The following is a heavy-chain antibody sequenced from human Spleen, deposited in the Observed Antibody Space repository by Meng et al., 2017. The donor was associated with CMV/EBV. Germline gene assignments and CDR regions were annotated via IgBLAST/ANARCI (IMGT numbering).Heavy chain of an antibody. J-gene: IGHJ6*02. CDR1: GFTFSSYS. V-gene: IGHV3-21*01. D-gene: IGHD4-17*01. CDR3: ASGNYGDYYYYYGMDV. CDR2: ISSSSSYI. Sequence: GGSLRLSCAASGFTFSSYSMNWVRQAPGKGLEWVSSISSSSSYIYYADSVKGRFTISRDNAKNSLYLQMNSLRAEDTAVYYCASGNYGDYYYYYGMDVWGQGTTVTVSS.